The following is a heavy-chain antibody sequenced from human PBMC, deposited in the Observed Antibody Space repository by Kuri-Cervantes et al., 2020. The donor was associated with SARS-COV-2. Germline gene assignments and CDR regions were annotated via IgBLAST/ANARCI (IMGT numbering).Heavy chain of an antibody. CDR3: ARYSGSYFNWFDP. D-gene: IGHD1-26*01. J-gene: IGHJ5*02. V-gene: IGHV3-21*01. CDR2: ISSSSSYI. Sequence: GESLKISCAASGFTFSSYSMNWVRQAPGKGLEWVSSISSSSSYIYYADSVKGRFTISRDNAKNSLYLQMNSLRAEDTAVYYCARYSGSYFNWFDPWGQGTLVTVSS. CDR1: GFTFSSYS.